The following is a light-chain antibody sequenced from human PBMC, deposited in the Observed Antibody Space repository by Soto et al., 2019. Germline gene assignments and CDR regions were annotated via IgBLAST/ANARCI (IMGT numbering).Light chain of an antibody. CDR3: QQRSNCPLT. CDR2: DAS. V-gene: IGKV3-11*01. J-gene: IGKJ1*01. CDR1: QSVSSY. Sequence: EIVLTQSPATLSLSPGERATLSCRASQSVSSYFAWYQQKPGQPPRLLIYDASNRATGIPARFSGSGSGTDFTLTISSLEPQDFAVYYCQQRSNCPLTFGQGT.